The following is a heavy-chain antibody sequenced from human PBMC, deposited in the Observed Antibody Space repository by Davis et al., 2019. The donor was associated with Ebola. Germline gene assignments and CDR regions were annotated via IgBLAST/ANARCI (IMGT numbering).Heavy chain of an antibody. J-gene: IGHJ5*01. CDR3: ARGLDFYDSRGVDS. CDR1: GFSVDSHL. Sequence: GESLKISCVASGFSVDSHLMAWARHIPGKGLDWVSMIYGGGTTFYAASVEGRFFISRDASTNTLSLQMNSLRVEDTAFYYCARGLDFYDSRGVDSWGQGSLVTVS. CDR2: IYGGGTT. D-gene: IGHD2/OR15-2a*01. V-gene: IGHV3-53*01.